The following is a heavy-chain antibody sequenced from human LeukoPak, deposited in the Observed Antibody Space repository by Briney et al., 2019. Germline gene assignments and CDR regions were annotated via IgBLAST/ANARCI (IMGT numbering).Heavy chain of an antibody. Sequence: SETLSLTCTVSGGSISSSSYYWGWIRQPPGKGLEWIGSIYYSGSTYYNPSLKSRVTISVDTSKNQFSLKLSSVSAADTAVYYFARHYYDSSGYLDYWGRGTLVTVSS. CDR1: GGSISSSSYY. D-gene: IGHD3-22*01. CDR2: IYYSGST. J-gene: IGHJ4*02. V-gene: IGHV4-39*01. CDR3: ARHYYDSSGYLDY.